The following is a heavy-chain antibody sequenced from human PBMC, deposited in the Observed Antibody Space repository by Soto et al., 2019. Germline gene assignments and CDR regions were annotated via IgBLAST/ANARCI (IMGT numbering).Heavy chain of an antibody. V-gene: IGHV3-11*01. CDR2: ISSSGSTI. D-gene: IGHD3-3*01. J-gene: IGHJ5*02. Sequence: GGSLRLSCAASGFTFSDYYMSWIRQAPGKGLEWVSYISSSGSTIYYADSVKGRFTISRDNAKNSLYLQMNSLRAEDTAVYYCARDLGWSGYDKTDGWFDPWGQGTLVTVSS. CDR3: ARDLGWSGYDKTDGWFDP. CDR1: GFTFSDYY.